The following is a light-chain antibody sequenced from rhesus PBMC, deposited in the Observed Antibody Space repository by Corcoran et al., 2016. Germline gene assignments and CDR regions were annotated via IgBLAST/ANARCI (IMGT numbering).Light chain of an antibody. V-gene: IGKV1-28*03. Sequence: DIQMTQSPSSLSASVGDTVTITCRASQAISSYLNWFQQKPGKAPTLLIFAASTLQSGVPSRFSGSGSGTDFTLTISSLQPDDFASYYCQQHNGHPWTFGQGTKVEIK. CDR3: QQHNGHPWT. J-gene: IGKJ1*01. CDR1: QAISSY. CDR2: AAS.